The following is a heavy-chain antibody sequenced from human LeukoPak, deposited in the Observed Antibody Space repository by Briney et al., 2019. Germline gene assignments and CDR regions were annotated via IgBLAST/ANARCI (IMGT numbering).Heavy chain of an antibody. CDR3: ARGEGYFDFLY. V-gene: IGHV3-21*01. CDR2: ISSSSSYI. D-gene: IGHD3-9*01. CDR1: GFSFSSYW. Sequence: GGSLRLSCVASGFSFSSYWMHWVRQVPGKGLEWVSSISSSSSYIYYADSVKGRFTISRDNAKNSLYLQMNSLRAEDTAVYYCARGEGYFDFLYWGQGTLVTVSS. J-gene: IGHJ4*02.